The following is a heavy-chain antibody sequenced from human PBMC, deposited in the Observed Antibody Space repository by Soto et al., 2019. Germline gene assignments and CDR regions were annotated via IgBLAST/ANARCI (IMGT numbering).Heavy chain of an antibody. Sequence: QVQLVESGGGVVQPGRSLRLSCAASGFTFSNYGMHGVRQAPGKGLEWVAVIWYDGSNKYYADSVKGRFTISRDNSKNMPYLQMNSLRAEDTGVYYCTREPRGDRGDVWGQGTTVTVSS. J-gene: IGHJ6*02. CDR2: IWYDGSNK. CDR3: TREPRGDRGDV. CDR1: GFTFSNYG. D-gene: IGHD2-21*02. V-gene: IGHV3-33*01.